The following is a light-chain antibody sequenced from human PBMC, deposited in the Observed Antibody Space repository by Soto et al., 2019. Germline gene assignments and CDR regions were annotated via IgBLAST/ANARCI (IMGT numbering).Light chain of an antibody. Sequence: IVMTPSPATLSVSPGARATLSCRASQSVSSKYLGWYQQKPGQAPRLLIYGASSRANGIPDRFSGSGSGTDFTLTISRLEPEDFAVYYCQQYGSSPPWTFGQGTKVDIK. CDR2: GAS. J-gene: IGKJ1*01. CDR1: QSVSSKY. V-gene: IGKV3-20*01. CDR3: QQYGSSPPWT.